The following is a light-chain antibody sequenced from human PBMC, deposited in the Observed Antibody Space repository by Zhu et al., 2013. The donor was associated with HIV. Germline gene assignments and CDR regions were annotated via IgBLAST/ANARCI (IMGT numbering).Light chain of an antibody. CDR3: QRFGSSYTWT. Sequence: EIVMTQSPATLSVSPGQRATLSCRASQSGITTHLAWYQQKPGQAPRLLVYAASRRATGIPDRFSGGGSGTVFTLTITGLEPEDFGMYFCQRFGSSYTWTFGQGTNVEIK. J-gene: IGKJ1*01. V-gene: IGKV3-20*01. CDR2: AAS. CDR1: QSGITTH.